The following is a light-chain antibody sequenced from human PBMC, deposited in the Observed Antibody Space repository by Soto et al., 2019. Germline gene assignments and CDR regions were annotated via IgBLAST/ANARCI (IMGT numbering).Light chain of an antibody. V-gene: IGKV3-15*01. CDR1: QSVGSK. CDR3: QQYDNWPRT. CDR2: GAS. J-gene: IGKJ1*01. Sequence: EIVMTQSPGTLSVSPGERATLSCRASQSVGSKLAWYQQKPGQVPRLLIYGASTRATGIPARFSGSGSGTDFTLTISSLQSEDVAVFYCQQYDNWPRTFGQGTKVDIK.